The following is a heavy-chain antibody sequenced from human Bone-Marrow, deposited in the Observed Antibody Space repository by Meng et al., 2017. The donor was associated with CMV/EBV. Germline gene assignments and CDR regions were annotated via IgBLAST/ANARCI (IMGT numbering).Heavy chain of an antibody. J-gene: IGHJ5*02. CDR3: ARHPPNYDFWSGPSQKPAYNWFDP. CDR2: ISGYNGNT. CDR1: GYTFTSYG. Sequence: ASVKVSCKASGYTFTSYGISWVRQAPGQGLEWVGWISGYNGNTNYAQKLQGRVTMTTDTSTSTAYMELRSLRSDDTAVYYCARHPPNYDFWSGPSQKPAYNWFDPWGQGTLVTVSS. V-gene: IGHV1-18*01. D-gene: IGHD3-3*01.